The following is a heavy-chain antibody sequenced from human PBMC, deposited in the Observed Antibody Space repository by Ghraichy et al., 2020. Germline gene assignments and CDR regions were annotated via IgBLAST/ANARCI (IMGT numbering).Heavy chain of an antibody. Sequence: SETLSLTCTVSGGSISSSSYYWGWIRQPPGKGLEWIGSIYYSGSTYYNPSLKSRVTISVDTSKNQFSLKLSSGTAADTAVYYCARHFYSSGWYNWFDPWGQGTLVTVSS. V-gene: IGHV4-39*01. D-gene: IGHD6-19*01. CDR3: ARHFYSSGWYNWFDP. CDR1: GGSISSSSYY. J-gene: IGHJ5*02. CDR2: IYYSGST.